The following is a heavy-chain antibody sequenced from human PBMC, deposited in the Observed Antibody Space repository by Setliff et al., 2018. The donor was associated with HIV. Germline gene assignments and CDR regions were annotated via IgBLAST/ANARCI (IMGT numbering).Heavy chain of an antibody. CDR3: AMSPYSGGLFDY. CDR1: GFTFSNYD. V-gene: IGHV3-30*02. Sequence: GGSLRLSCAASGFTFSNYDMHWVRQAPGKGLEWVAFVRNDGSDKHYVDSVKGRFTISRDNSKNTLYLQMNSLRAEDTAVYYCAMSPYSGGLFDYWGQGTLVTVSS. CDR2: VRNDGSDK. D-gene: IGHD6-19*01. J-gene: IGHJ4*02.